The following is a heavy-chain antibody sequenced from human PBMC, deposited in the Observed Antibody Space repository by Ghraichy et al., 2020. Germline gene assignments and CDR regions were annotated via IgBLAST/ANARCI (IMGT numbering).Heavy chain of an antibody. CDR2: IYYSGST. V-gene: IGHV4-39*01. J-gene: IGHJ6*02. CDR3: ASGTIAAAGYYGMDV. CDR1: GGSISSSSYY. Sequence: SETLSLTCTVSGGSISSSSYYWGWIRQPPGKGLEWIGSIYYSGSTYYNPSLKSRVTISVDTSKNQFSLKLSSVTAADTAVYYCASGTIAAAGYYGMDVWGQGTTVTVSS. D-gene: IGHD6-13*01.